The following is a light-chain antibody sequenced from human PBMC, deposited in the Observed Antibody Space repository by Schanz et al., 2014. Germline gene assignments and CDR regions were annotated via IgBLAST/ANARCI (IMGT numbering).Light chain of an antibody. CDR2: SNT. Sequence: QSVLTQPPSVSGAPGQRVTISCSGSSSNIGRNTVNWYQHLPGTAPKPLIYSNTLRPSGVPDRFSASKSGTSASLAITGLQAEDEADYYCQSYDSGLSGWVFGGGTKLTVL. V-gene: IGLV1-40*01. J-gene: IGLJ3*02. CDR3: QSYDSGLSGWV. CDR1: SSNIGRNT.